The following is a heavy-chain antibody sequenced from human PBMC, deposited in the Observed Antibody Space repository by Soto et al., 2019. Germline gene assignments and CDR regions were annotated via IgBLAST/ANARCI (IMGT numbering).Heavy chain of an antibody. CDR1: GGSISSSSYY. D-gene: IGHD6-19*01. CDR3: ASLLAGTGWFDP. Sequence: QLQLQESGPGLVKPSETLSLTCTVSGGSISSSSYYWGWIRQPPGKGLEWIGSIYYSGSTYYNPSLNSRVTISVDTPKHHFSLKLSSVTAADTAVYYCASLLAGTGWFDPWGQGTLVTVSS. J-gene: IGHJ5*02. CDR2: IYYSGST. V-gene: IGHV4-39*01.